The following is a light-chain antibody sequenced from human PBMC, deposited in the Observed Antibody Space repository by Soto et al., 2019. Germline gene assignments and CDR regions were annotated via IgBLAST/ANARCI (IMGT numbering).Light chain of an antibody. CDR3: QQSSTTFFT. CDR2: SAS. Sequence: DLQMTQSPSSLSASVGDRVTITCRASQSVTNYLNWYQQKPGKAPKLLIFSASSLHSDVPSRFSGSGSGTDFTLTISSLQPEDFATYYCQQSSTTFFTFGPGTTVDFK. J-gene: IGKJ3*01. V-gene: IGKV1-39*01. CDR1: QSVTNY.